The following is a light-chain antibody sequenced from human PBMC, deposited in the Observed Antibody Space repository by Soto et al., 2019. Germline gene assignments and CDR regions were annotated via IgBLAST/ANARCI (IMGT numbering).Light chain of an antibody. J-gene: IGKJ4*01. CDR2: WAS. CDR3: QQYYTTPLT. V-gene: IGKV4-1*01. Sequence: IVMTQTPDSLAVSLGERATINCKSSQSTLSSANNKNHLAWYQHKVGQPPRLLIYWASTRESGVPDRFSGSGSGTDFTLTISSLQAEDVDIYYCQQYYTTPLTLGGGTKVDIK. CDR1: QSTLSSANNKNH.